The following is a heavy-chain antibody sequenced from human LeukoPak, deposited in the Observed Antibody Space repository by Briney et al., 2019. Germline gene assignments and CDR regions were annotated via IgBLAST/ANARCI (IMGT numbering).Heavy chain of an antibody. Sequence: KPSETLSLTCTVSGGSISSYYWSWIRQPPGKGLEWIGYIYHTGSTNYNPSLKSRVTISVDTSKNQFSLKLSSVTAADTAVYYCARIGFPPESWGQGTLVTVSS. D-gene: IGHD1-14*01. CDR1: GGSISSYY. CDR3: ARIGFPPES. CDR2: IYHTGST. V-gene: IGHV4-59*01. J-gene: IGHJ4*02.